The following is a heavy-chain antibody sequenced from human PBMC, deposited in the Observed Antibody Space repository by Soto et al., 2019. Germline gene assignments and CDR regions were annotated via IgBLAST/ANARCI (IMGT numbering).Heavy chain of an antibody. Sequence: GGSLRLSCAASGFTFSSYAMSWVRQAPGKGLEWVSAISGSGGSTYYADSVKGRFTISRDKSKNTLYLQMNSLRAEDTAVYYCASSRRATDYYYMDVWGKGTTVTVSS. V-gene: IGHV3-23*01. CDR3: ASSRRATDYYYMDV. CDR1: GFTFSSYA. J-gene: IGHJ6*03. CDR2: ISGSGGST.